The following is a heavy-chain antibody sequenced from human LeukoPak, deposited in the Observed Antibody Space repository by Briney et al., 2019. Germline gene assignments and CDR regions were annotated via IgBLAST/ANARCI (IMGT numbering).Heavy chain of an antibody. D-gene: IGHD3-22*01. J-gene: IGHJ4*02. V-gene: IGHV3-23*01. Sequence: GGSLRLSCAASGFTFSSYAMSWVRQAPGKGLEWVSAISGSGGSTYYADFVKGRFTISRDNSKNTLYLQMNSLRAEDTAVYYCAKEIIMIVAPTTFDYWGQGTLVTVSS. CDR3: AKEIIMIVAPTTFDY. CDR2: ISGSGGST. CDR1: GFTFSSYA.